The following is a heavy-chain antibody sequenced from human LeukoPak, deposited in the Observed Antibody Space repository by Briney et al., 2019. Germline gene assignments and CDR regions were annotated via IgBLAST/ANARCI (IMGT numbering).Heavy chain of an antibody. Sequence: GGSLRLSCAASGFTFSSYEMNWVRQAPGKGLEWVSYISSSGSTIYYADSVKGRFTISRDNAKNSLYLQMNSLRAEDTAVYYCARDILRLSTAMVTREVAFDIWGQGTMVTVSS. D-gene: IGHD5-18*01. J-gene: IGHJ3*02. V-gene: IGHV3-48*03. CDR1: GFTFSSYE. CDR3: ARDILRLSTAMVTREVAFDI. CDR2: ISSSGSTI.